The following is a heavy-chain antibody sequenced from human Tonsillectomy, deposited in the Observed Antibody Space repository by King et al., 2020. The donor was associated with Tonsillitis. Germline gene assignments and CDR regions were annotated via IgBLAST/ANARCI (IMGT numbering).Heavy chain of an antibody. CDR3: ARGIYDILIGSTFDS. CDR1: GGSISSGNYY. J-gene: IGHJ4*02. CDR2: LYTSGGT. V-gene: IGHV4-61*02. Sequence: VQLQESGPGLVKPSQTLSLTCTVSGGSISSGNYYWTWIRQPAGKGLEWYWPLYTSGGTNYHPSLKSRLTMSLDPSKKQFSLKLRSVTAPDTAVYYCARGIYDILIGSTFDSWGQGTLVTVSS. D-gene: IGHD3-9*01.